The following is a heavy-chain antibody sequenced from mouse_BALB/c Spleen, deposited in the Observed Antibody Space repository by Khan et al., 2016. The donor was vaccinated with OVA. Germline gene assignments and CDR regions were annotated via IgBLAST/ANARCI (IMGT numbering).Heavy chain of an antibody. CDR2: IDPENGDT. D-gene: IGHD2-3*01. J-gene: IGHJ3*01. CDR1: AFNIKDYY. Sequence: DVKLQESGAELVRPGALVKVSCKASAFNIKDYYMHWVKQRPEQGLEWIGWIDPENGDTIYDPKFQGKASMTADTSSNTAYLQLSSLTSEDTAVYYCARDGYSPWFAYWGQGTLVTVSA. CDR3: ARDGYSPWFAY. V-gene: IGHV14-1*02.